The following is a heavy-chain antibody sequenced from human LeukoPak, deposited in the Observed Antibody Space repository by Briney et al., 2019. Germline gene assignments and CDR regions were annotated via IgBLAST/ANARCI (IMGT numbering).Heavy chain of an antibody. J-gene: IGHJ4*02. D-gene: IGHD3-3*01. V-gene: IGHV1-2*02. CDR2: INPKSGGK. CDR1: GYTFTGYY. Sequence: ASVTVSCKASGYTFTGYYMHWVRQPPGQGLEWMGWINPKSGGKKYAQKFQGRVTMTRDTSISTAYMELSRLRSDDTAVYYCASGLGYDFWSGYGDWGQGTLVTVSS. CDR3: ASGLGYDFWSGYGD.